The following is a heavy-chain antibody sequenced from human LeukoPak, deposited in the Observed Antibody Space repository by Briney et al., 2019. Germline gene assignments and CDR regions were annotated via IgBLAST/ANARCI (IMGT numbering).Heavy chain of an antibody. V-gene: IGHV4-39*01. J-gene: IGHJ3*02. Sequence: PSETLSLTCTVSGGSISSSSYYWGWIRQPPGKGLEWIGSIYYSGSTYYNPSLKSRVTISVDTSKNQFSLKLSSVTAADTAVYYCARDLGRTDAFDIWGQGTMVTVSS. CDR3: ARDLGRTDAFDI. CDR1: GGSISSSSYY. CDR2: IYYSGST.